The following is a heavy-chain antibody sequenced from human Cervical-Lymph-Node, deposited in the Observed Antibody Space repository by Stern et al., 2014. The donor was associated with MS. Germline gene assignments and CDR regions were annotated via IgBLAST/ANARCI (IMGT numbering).Heavy chain of an antibody. Sequence: EVQLVESGGGLVQPGGSLRLSCVASGFTFANYWMNWVRQVPGKGLVCVSRTNEDGSITSYADSVKGRFTISRDNAQNTLYLQMNNLRAEDTAIYYCVRDLVGRYDHWGQGTLVTVSS. CDR3: VRDLVGRYDH. D-gene: IGHD3-10*01. CDR2: TNEDGSIT. V-gene: IGHV3-74*03. CDR1: GFTFANYW. J-gene: IGHJ4*02.